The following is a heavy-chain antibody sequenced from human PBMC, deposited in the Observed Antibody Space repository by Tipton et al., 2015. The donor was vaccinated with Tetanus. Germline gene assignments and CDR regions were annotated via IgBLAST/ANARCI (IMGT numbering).Heavy chain of an antibody. Sequence: TLSLTCTVSGGPLRSGDHYWSWIRQPPGKGLEWISYIFASGSTNYNPALKSRVTISMDTSKNQISLNLTSVTAADTAVYFCARRSYCTSTRCFDAFDLWGPGTRVTVSS. CDR3: ARRSYCTSTRCFDAFDL. D-gene: IGHD2-8*01. CDR1: GGPLRSGDHY. V-gene: IGHV4-61*08. CDR2: IFASGST. J-gene: IGHJ3*01.